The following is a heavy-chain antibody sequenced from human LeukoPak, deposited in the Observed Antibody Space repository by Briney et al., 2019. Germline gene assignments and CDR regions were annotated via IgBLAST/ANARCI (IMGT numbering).Heavy chain of an antibody. J-gene: IGHJ4*02. CDR2: ISAYNGNT. Sequence: GASVKVSCKASGYTFTSYGISWVRQAPGQGLEWMGWISAYNGNTNYAQKLQGRVTMTTGTSTSTAYMELRSLRSDDTAVYYCARGLNYYDSSGYYSPYFDYWGQGTLVTVSS. CDR1: GYTFTSYG. CDR3: ARGLNYYDSSGYYSPYFDY. V-gene: IGHV1-18*01. D-gene: IGHD3-22*01.